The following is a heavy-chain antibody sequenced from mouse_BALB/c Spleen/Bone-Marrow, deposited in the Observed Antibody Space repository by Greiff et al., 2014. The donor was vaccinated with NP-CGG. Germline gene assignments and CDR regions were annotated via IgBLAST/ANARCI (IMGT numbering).Heavy chain of an antibody. V-gene: IGHV5-17*02. Sequence: EVQLQQSGGGLVQPGGSRKLSCAASGFTFSSFGMHWVRQAPEKGLEWVAYISSSSSNIYYEDTVKGRFTISRDNPKNTLFLQMTSLRSEDTAMYYCTRGGNWDDFDYWGQGTTLTVSS. CDR3: TRGGNWDDFDY. CDR1: GFTFSSFG. CDR2: ISSSSSNI. D-gene: IGHD4-1*01. J-gene: IGHJ2*01.